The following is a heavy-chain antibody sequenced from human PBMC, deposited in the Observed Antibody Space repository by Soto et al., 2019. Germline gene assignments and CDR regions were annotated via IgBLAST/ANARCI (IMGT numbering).Heavy chain of an antibody. CDR2: VYYTGTT. V-gene: IGHV4-61*01. Sequence: SETLSLTCTVTGGSVANGKYYWTWIRQSPGKGLEWIGFVYYTGTTTYNPSLKSRVTISLDPSKSQFSLTMTSVTAADAAVFYCARTGSNYGADAFDVWGQGTRVTVSS. J-gene: IGHJ3*01. CDR3: ARTGSNYGADAFDV. D-gene: IGHD1-26*01. CDR1: GGSVANGKYY.